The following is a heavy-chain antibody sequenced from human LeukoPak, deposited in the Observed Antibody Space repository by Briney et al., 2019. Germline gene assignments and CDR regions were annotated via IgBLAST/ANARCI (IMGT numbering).Heavy chain of an antibody. CDR3: ARDREPYYYGSGSYPMYDY. Sequence: ASVKVSCKASGYTFTGYYMHWVRQAPGQGLEWMGWINPNSGGINYAQKFQGRVTMTRDTSISTVYMELSRLRSDDTAVYYCARDREPYYYGSGSYPMYDYWSQGTVVTVSS. CDR2: INPNSGGI. CDR1: GYTFTGYY. J-gene: IGHJ4*02. D-gene: IGHD3-10*01. V-gene: IGHV1-2*02.